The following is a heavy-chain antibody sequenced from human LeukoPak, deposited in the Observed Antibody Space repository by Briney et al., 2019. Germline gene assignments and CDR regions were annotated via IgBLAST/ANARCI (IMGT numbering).Heavy chain of an antibody. CDR3: ARDRNYYDSSGYYLLPGYFDP. CDR2: ITPIFGTA. J-gene: IGHJ5*02. Sequence: ASVKVSCKASGGTFSSYAISWVRQAPGQGLEWMGGITPIFGTANYAQKFQGRVTITADDSTSTAYMELSSLRSEDTAVYYCARDRNYYDSSGYYLLPGYFDPWGQGTLVTVSS. CDR1: GGTFSSYA. V-gene: IGHV1-69*13. D-gene: IGHD3-22*01.